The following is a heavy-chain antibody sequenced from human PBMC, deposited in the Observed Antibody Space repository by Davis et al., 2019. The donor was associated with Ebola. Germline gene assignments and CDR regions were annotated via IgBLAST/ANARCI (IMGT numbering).Heavy chain of an antibody. J-gene: IGHJ4*02. V-gene: IGHV3-30*03. Sequence: GESLKISCVASGFNFSLYGMHWVRQAPGKGLEWVAVVSFNGDNTYYADSVKGRFTISRDNSKSMLYLQMNSLTMEDTAVYYCARSVAGFFDHWGQGTLVTVSS. D-gene: IGHD6-19*01. CDR3: ARSVAGFFDH. CDR2: VSFNGDNT. CDR1: GFNFSLYG.